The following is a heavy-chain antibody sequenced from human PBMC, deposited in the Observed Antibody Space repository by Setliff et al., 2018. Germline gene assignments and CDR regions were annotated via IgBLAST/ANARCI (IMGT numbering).Heavy chain of an antibody. CDR2: IYYSGTT. CDR3: ARDGLGAFSLRSMDV. V-gene: IGHV4-39*07. CDR1: GGSISTSSY. Sequence: PSETLSLTCTVSGGSISTSSYWGWTRQPPGKGLEWIGSIYYSGTTYYNPSLKSRVTISLDTFKNQFSLQLSSVTAADTAVYYCARDGLGAFSLRSMDVWGKGTTVTVSS. D-gene: IGHD3-3*02. J-gene: IGHJ6*04.